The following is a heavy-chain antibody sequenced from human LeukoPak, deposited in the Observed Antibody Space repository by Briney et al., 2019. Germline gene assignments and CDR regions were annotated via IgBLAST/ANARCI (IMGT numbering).Heavy chain of an antibody. CDR3: AKRPIAAADNDAFDI. Sequence: GGSLRLSCAASGFTFSSYAMSWVRQAPGEGLEWVSAISGSGGSTYYADSVKGRFTISRDNSKNTLYLRMNSLRAEDTAVYYCAKRPIAAADNDAFDIWGQETMVTVSS. CDR2: ISGSGGST. V-gene: IGHV3-23*01. CDR1: GFTFSSYA. J-gene: IGHJ3*02. D-gene: IGHD6-13*01.